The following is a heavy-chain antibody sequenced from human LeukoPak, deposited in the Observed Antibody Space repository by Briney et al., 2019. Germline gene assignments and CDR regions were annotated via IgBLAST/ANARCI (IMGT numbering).Heavy chain of an antibody. D-gene: IGHD6-19*01. V-gene: IGHV3-23*01. CDR1: GLTFSSYA. Sequence: GGSLRLSCAASGLTFSSYAMSWVRQAPGKGLEWVSAISGSGGSTYYADSVKGRFTISRDNSKNTLYLQMNSLRAEDTAVYYCAKDAEQWLVPAHNWFDPWGQGTLVTVSS. CDR3: AKDAEQWLVPAHNWFDP. CDR2: ISGSGGST. J-gene: IGHJ5*02.